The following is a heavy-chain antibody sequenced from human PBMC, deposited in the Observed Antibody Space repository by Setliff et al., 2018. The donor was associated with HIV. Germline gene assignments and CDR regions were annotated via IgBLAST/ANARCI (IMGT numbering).Heavy chain of an antibody. D-gene: IGHD1-26*01. V-gene: IGHV4-34*01. CDR3: ARLRSELGVFDY. CDR1: GRSLSGYY. Sequence: PSETLSLTCAVYGRSLSGYYWSWIRQPPGKGLEWIGEINQSGSTNYNPSLKSRVTISVDTSKNQFSMKLRSVTAADTAVYYCARLRSELGVFDYWVQGTLVTVSS. CDR2: INQSGST. J-gene: IGHJ4*02.